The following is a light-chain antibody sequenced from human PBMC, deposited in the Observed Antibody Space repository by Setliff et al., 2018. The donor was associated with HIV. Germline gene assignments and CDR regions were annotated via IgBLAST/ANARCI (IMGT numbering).Light chain of an antibody. V-gene: IGLV2-14*03. CDR2: DVT. Sequence: QSVLTQPASVSGSPGQSITLSCTGTSSDVGSYNFVSWCQQHPGRAPKLMIYDVTKRPSGVSDRFSGSKSGNTASLTISGLQTEDEADYYCCSYTSSLTYVFGTGTKVTVL. CDR1: SSDVGSYNF. J-gene: IGLJ1*01. CDR3: CSYTSSLTYV.